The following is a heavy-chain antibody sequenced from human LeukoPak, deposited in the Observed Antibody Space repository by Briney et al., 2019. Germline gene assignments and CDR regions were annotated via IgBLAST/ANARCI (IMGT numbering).Heavy chain of an antibody. CDR2: ISSSGSTI. CDR3: ARGNLFGDYVFFDY. V-gene: IGHV3-48*03. D-gene: IGHD4-17*01. J-gene: IGHJ4*02. CDR1: GFTFSSYE. Sequence: TGGSLRLSCAASGFTFSSYEMNWVRQAPGKGLEWVSYISSSGSTIYYADSVKGRFTISRDNAKNSQYLQMNSLRAEDTAVYYCARGNLFGDYVFFDYWGQGTLVTVSS.